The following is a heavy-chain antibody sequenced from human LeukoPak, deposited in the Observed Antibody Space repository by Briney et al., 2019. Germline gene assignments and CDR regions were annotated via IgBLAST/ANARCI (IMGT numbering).Heavy chain of an antibody. J-gene: IGHJ4*02. CDR3: ASLPRTIFGVTHTPYFDY. CDR2: IYYSGST. CDR1: GGSISSYY. Sequence: SETLSLTCTVSGGSISSYYWSWIRQPPGKGLEWIGYIYYSGSTNYNPSLKSRVTISVDASKNQFSLKLSSVTAADTAVYYCASLPRTIFGVTHTPYFDYWGQETLVTVSS. D-gene: IGHD3-3*01. V-gene: IGHV4-59*01.